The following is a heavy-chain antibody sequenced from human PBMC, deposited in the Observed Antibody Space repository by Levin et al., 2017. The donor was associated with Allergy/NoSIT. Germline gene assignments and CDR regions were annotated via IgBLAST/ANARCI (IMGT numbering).Heavy chain of an antibody. V-gene: IGHV5-51*01. Sequence: KVSCQGSGYSFTSYWIGWVRQMPGKGLEWMGIIYPGDSDTRYSPSFQGQVTISADKSISTAYLQWSSLKASDTAIYYCARRGTRDYYYYMDVWGKGNTVTVSS. CDR2: IYPGDSDT. CDR1: GYSFTSYW. J-gene: IGHJ6*03. D-gene: IGHD1-1*01. CDR3: ARRGTRDYYYYMDV.